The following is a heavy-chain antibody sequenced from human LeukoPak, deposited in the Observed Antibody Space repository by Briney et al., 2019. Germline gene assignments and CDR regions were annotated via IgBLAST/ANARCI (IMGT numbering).Heavy chain of an antibody. V-gene: IGHV4-59*08. J-gene: IGHJ4*02. Sequence: PSETLSLTCTVSGGSISSYYWNWIRQPPGKGLEWIGYISFSGSTNYNPSLRSRVTISVDMSKNQFSLKLSSVTAADTAVYYCARVGDWNDLVYWGQGTLVTVSS. CDR2: ISFSGST. CDR3: ARVGDWNDLVY. D-gene: IGHD1-1*01. CDR1: GGSISSYY.